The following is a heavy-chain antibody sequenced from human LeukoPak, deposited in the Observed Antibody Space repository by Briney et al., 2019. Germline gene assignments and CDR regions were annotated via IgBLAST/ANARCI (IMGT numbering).Heavy chain of an antibody. Sequence: SGTLSLTCAVSGGSISTSNWWNWVRQPPGKGLEWIGEIYHSGSTNYNPSLKSRVTISVDTSKNQFSLKLSSVTAADTAVYYCARGGWFGDARGWGQGTLVTVSS. CDR3: ARGGWFGDARG. J-gene: IGHJ4*02. CDR1: GGSISTSNW. V-gene: IGHV4-4*02. CDR2: IYHSGST. D-gene: IGHD3-10*01.